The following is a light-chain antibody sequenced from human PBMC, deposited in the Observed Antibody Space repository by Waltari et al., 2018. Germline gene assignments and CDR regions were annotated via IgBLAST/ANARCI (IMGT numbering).Light chain of an antibody. J-gene: IGKJ1*01. CDR2: AAS. Sequence: DIQMTQSPSSLSASVGDRVTITCRASQGISNYLNWYQQKPGKVPKLLIYAASTLHSGVPSRFSGSGSGTEFTLTISSLQVEDFATYYCQQSYSTAPETFGQGTRVDMK. CDR1: QGISNY. CDR3: QQSYSTAPET. V-gene: IGKV1-39*01.